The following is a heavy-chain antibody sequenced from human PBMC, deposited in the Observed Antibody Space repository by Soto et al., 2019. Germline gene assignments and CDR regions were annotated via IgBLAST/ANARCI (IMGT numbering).Heavy chain of an antibody. D-gene: IGHD3-16*01. CDR2: INPNSGGT. Sequence: ASVKVSCKASGYTFTGYYMHWVRQAPGQGLEWMGWINPNSGGTNYAQKFQGWVTMTRDTSISTAYMELSRLRSDDTAVYYCERDSGSYGQIYDYRAQRTLVTVSS. CDR1: GYTFTGYY. J-gene: IGHJ4*02. V-gene: IGHV1-2*04. CDR3: ERDSGSYGQIYDY.